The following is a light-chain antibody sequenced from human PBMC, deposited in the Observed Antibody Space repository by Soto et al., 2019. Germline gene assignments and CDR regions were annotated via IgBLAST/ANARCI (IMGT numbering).Light chain of an antibody. Sequence: QSALTQPASVSGSPGQSITISCSGTSSDIGAYDYVSWYQQHPGKPPKLMIYNVNNRPSGVSYRFSGSKSANTASLTISGLQAEDEADYYCLSHTTRSTYVFGPGTKLTVL. J-gene: IGLJ1*01. CDR2: NVN. CDR1: SSDIGAYDY. CDR3: LSHTTRSTYV. V-gene: IGLV2-14*03.